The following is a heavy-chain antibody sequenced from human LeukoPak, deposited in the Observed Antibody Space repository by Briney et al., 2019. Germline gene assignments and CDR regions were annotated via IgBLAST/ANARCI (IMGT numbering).Heavy chain of an antibody. J-gene: IGHJ5*02. Sequence: GESLKISCQGSGYTFTSYWIGWVRQMPGKGLEWMGIIYLGDSDTRYSPSFQGQVTMSADKSISTAYLQWSSLKASDTAMYYCARHEIAAAGTESWFDPWGQGTLVTVSS. CDR3: ARHEIAAAGTESWFDP. V-gene: IGHV5-51*01. CDR2: IYLGDSDT. CDR1: GYTFTSYW. D-gene: IGHD6-13*01.